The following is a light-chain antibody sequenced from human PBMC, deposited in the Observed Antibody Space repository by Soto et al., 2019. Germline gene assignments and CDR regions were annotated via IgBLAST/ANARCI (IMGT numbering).Light chain of an antibody. V-gene: IGLV3-21*04. J-gene: IGLJ2*01. CDR1: NIGSKS. CDR2: HDS. Sequence: SYELTQPPSVSVAPGKTARITCGGNNIGSKSVHWYQQKPGQAPVLVIHHDSDRPSGIPERFSGSNSGNTATLTISRVEAGDEADYYCQAWDSGSDHVVFGGGTKLTVL. CDR3: QAWDSGSDHVV.